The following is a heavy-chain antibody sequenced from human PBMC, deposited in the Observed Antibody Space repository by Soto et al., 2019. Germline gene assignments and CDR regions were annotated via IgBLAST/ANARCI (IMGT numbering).Heavy chain of an antibody. D-gene: IGHD6-13*01. CDR2: MNPNSGNT. CDR1: GYTFTSYD. CDR3: ARGSGCWQGRLYSYYGMDV. V-gene: IGHV1-8*01. J-gene: IGHJ6*02. Sequence: QVQLVQSGAEVKKPGASVKVSCRASGYTFTSYDINWVRQATGQGLEWMGWMNPNSGNTGYAQKFQGRVTMTRNTPISTAYMELSSRRAEDTAVYYGARGSGCWQGRLYSYYGMDVWGQGTTVTLS.